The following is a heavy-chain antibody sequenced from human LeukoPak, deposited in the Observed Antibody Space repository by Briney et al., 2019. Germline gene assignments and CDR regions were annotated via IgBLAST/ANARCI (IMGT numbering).Heavy chain of an antibody. D-gene: IGHD3-3*01. CDR2: IYYSGST. CDR3: ARDLPVVTIFGVVIGQTENNWFDP. CDR1: GGSISSYY. V-gene: IGHV4-59*12. Sequence: SETLSLTCTVSGGSISSYYWSWIRQPPGKGLEWIGYIYYSGSTNYNPSLKSRVTMSVDTSKNQFSLKLSSVTAADTAVHYCARDLPVVTIFGVVIGQTENNWFDPWGQGTLVTVSS. J-gene: IGHJ5*02.